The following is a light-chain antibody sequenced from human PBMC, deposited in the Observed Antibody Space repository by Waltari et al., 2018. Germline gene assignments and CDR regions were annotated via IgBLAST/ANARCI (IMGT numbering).Light chain of an antibody. CDR3: CSYAGSYVI. V-gene: IGLV2-11*01. J-gene: IGLJ2*01. CDR1: SSYIGYYNY. CDR2: DVS. Sequence: SALTQPRSVSGSPGQSVTISCNGTSSYIGYYNYVSWYQQDPGKAPKLIIHDVSKRPSGVPDRFSGSKSGNTASLTISGLQPEDETDYHCCSYAGSYVIFGGGTKLTVL.